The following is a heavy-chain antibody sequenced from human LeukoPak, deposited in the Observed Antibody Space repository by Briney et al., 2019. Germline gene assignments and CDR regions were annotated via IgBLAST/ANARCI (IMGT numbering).Heavy chain of an antibody. Sequence: ASVKLSCKASGYTFTSYGISWVRQAPGQGLEWMGWISANNGNTNYAQKFQGRVTMTTDTSTSTAYMELRSLRSDDTAVYYCARRPVTGGCFDPWGQGTLVTVSS. CDR3: ARRPVTGGCFDP. CDR2: ISANNGNT. D-gene: IGHD3-10*01. V-gene: IGHV1-18*04. CDR1: GYTFTSYG. J-gene: IGHJ5*02.